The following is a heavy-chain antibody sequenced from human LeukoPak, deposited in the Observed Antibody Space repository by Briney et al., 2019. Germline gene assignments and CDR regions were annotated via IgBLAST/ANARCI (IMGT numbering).Heavy chain of an antibody. J-gene: IGHJ5*02. V-gene: IGHV4-34*01. CDR3: ARVSSGGGPNWFDP. D-gene: IGHD3-22*01. CDR1: GGSFSGYY. CDR2: INHSGST. Sequence: SETLSLTCAVYGGSFSGYYWSWIRQPPGKGLEGIGEINHSGSTNYNPSLKSRVTISVDTSKNQFSLKLSSVTAADTAVYYCARVSSGGGPNWFDPWGQGTLVTVSS.